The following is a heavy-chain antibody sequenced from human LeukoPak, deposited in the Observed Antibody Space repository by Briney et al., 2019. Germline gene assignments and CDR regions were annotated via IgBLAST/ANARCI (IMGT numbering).Heavy chain of an antibody. CDR3: ARDRSPDFWSGDYRDAFDI. J-gene: IGHJ3*02. CDR2: ISGYNGNT. CDR1: GYTFTSYG. V-gene: IGHV1-18*01. D-gene: IGHD3-3*01. Sequence: ASVKVSCKASGYTFTSYGISWVRQAPGQGLEWMGWISGYNGNTNSAQKLQGRVSMTTDTSTSTAYMELRSLRSDDTAVYYCARDRSPDFWSGDYRDAFDIWGPGTMVTVSS.